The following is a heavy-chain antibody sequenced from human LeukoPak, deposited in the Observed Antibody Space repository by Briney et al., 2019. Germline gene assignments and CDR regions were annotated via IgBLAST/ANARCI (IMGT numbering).Heavy chain of an antibody. Sequence: GGSLRLSCAASGFTFSSYSMNWVRQAPGKGLEWVSSISSSSSYIYYADSVKGRFTISRENAKNSLYLQMNSLRAEDTAVYYCARAPAAAGPGYWGQGTLVTVSS. CDR3: ARAPAAAGPGY. CDR2: ISSSSSYI. V-gene: IGHV3-21*01. CDR1: GFTFSSYS. J-gene: IGHJ4*02. D-gene: IGHD6-13*01.